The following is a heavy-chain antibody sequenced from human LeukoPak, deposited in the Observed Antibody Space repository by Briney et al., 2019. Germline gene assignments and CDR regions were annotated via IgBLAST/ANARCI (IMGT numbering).Heavy chain of an antibody. V-gene: IGHV3-11*04. CDR3: ARDSNGYCYFDY. J-gene: IGHJ4*02. D-gene: IGHD3-22*01. CDR2: ISSSGSAI. Sequence: PGGSPRLSCAASGFTFSDYYMSWIRQAPGKGLEWVSYISSSGSAIFYADSVKGRFTISRDNAKNSLYLQMNSLRAEDTAVYYCARDSNGYCYFDYWGQGTLVTVSS. CDR1: GFTFSDYY.